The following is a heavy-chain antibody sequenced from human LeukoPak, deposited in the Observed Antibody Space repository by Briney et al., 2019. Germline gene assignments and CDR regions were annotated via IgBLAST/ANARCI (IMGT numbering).Heavy chain of an antibody. D-gene: IGHD2-2*01. CDR1: GFTFSSYA. Sequence: GGSLRLSCAASGFTFSSYAMTWVRQGPGEGLEWVSTIGSSGAGTYYADSVKGRFTISRDNSKNTLYLQMNSLRAEDTAVYYCAKGYCTTTTCYNWFDPCGEGDLVTVSS. CDR2: IGSSGAGT. CDR3: AKGYCTTTTCYNWFDP. J-gene: IGHJ5*02. V-gene: IGHV3-23*01.